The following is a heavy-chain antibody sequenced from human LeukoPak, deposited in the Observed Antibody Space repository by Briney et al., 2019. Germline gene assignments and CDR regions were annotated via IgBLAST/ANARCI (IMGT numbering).Heavy chain of an antibody. V-gene: IGHV3-7*03. J-gene: IGHJ4*02. CDR2: IKGDGSET. CDR3: AREEVKSFDN. CDR1: GFTFSSYA. Sequence: GGSLRLSCAASGFTFSSYAMSWVRQAPGKGLEWVANIKGDGSETSYVTSVRGRFTISRDNAKNSLYLQMNNLRVEDTAVYYCAREEVKSFDNWGQGTLVTVSS.